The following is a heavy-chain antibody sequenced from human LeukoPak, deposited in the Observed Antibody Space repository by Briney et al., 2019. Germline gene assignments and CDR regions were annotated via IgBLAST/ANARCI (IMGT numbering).Heavy chain of an antibody. Sequence: GGSLRLSCAASGFTFSSYSMNWVRQAPGKGLEWVSSISSSSSYIYYADSVKGRFTISRDNAKNSLYLQMNSLRAEDTAVYYCARITASMGAFDIWGQGTMVTVSS. CDR3: ARITASMGAFDI. V-gene: IGHV3-21*01. J-gene: IGHJ3*02. CDR2: ISSSSSYI. D-gene: IGHD3-16*01. CDR1: GFTFSSYS.